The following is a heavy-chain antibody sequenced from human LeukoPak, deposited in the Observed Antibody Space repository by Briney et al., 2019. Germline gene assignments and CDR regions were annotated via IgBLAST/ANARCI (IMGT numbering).Heavy chain of an antibody. Sequence: GGSLRLSCAASGFTFSSYEMNWVRQAPGQGLEWVSYISSSGSTIYCADSVKGRFTISRDNAKNSLYLQMNSLRAEDTAVYYCARGFTSDYYGLLWFGELNYFDYWGQGTLVTVSS. CDR2: ISSSGSTI. J-gene: IGHJ4*02. CDR1: GFTFSSYE. CDR3: ARGFTSDYYGLLWFGELNYFDY. D-gene: IGHD3-10*01. V-gene: IGHV3-48*03.